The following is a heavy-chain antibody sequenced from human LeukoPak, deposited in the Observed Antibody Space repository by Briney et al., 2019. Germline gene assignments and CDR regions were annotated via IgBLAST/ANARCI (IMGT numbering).Heavy chain of an antibody. V-gene: IGHV3-74*01. D-gene: IGHD2-2*01. J-gene: IGHJ4*02. CDR3: ARGNQQLPRSTPDY. CDR2: INSDASTI. Sequence: GGSLRLSCAASGLTFSSDWMHWVRQVPGKGLVWVSRINSDASTINYADSVKGRFTISRDNAKNTLYLQMNSLRAEDTGVYYCARGNQQLPRSTPDYWGQGTLVTVSS. CDR1: GLTFSSDW.